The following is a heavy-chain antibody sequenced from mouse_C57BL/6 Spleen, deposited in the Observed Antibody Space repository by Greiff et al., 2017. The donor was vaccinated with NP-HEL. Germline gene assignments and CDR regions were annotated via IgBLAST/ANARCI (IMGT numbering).Heavy chain of an antibody. J-gene: IGHJ4*01. CDR1: GYTFTSYT. D-gene: IGHD2-4*01. V-gene: IGHV1-4*01. CDR2: INPSSGYT. CDR3: ASDWAMDY. Sequence: VQLQESGAELARPGASVKMSCKASGYTFTSYTMHWVKQRPGQGLEWIGYINPSSGYTKYNQNFKDKVTLTADKSSSTAYMQLSSLTSEDSAVYYCASDWAMDYWGQGTSVTVSS.